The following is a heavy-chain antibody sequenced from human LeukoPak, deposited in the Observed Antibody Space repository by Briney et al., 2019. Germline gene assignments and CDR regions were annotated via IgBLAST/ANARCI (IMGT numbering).Heavy chain of an antibody. Sequence: PSETLSLTCAVCGGSFSGYYWSWIRQPPGKGLEWIGTIYYRGTTYYNPSLKSRVTISVDTSKNQFSLKLSSVTAADTAVYYCARRKDCTNGVCCTDYWGQGTLVTVSS. V-gene: IGHV4-34*01. CDR2: IYYRGTT. CDR1: GGSFSGYY. J-gene: IGHJ4*02. D-gene: IGHD2-8*01. CDR3: ARRKDCTNGVCCTDY.